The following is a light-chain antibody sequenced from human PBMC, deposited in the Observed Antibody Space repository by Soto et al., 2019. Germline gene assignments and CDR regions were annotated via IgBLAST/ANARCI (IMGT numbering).Light chain of an antibody. V-gene: IGLV2-14*03. CDR3: SSYTVTSPLVV. Sequence: QSALTQPASVSGSPGQSITISCTGTSSDVGGYNYVSWYQHHPGKAPKLMIYDVSNRPSEVSNRFSGSKSGNTASLTISGLQAEDEADYYCSSYTVTSPLVVFGGGTQLTVL. CDR2: DVS. J-gene: IGLJ2*01. CDR1: SSDVGGYNY.